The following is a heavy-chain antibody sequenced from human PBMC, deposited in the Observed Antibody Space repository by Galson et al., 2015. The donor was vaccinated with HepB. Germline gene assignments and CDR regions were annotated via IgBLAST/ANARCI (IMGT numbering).Heavy chain of an antibody. D-gene: IGHD6-13*01. J-gene: IGHJ4*02. CDR1: GFTFSSYW. CDR2: IKSDGSIT. CDR3: ARRSGNSWGFDY. V-gene: IGHV3-74*01. Sequence: SLRLSCAASGFTFSSYWMHWVRQAPGKGLVWVSRIKSDGSITTYADSVKGRFTISRDNAKNTLYLQMNSLRVEDSAVYYCARRSGNSWGFDYWGQGTLVTVSS.